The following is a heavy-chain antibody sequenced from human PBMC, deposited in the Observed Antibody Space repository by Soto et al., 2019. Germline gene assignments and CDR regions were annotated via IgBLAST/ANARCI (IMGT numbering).Heavy chain of an antibody. CDR3: AKDDSRHGRTWGYFDH. CDR1: GFTFNNNA. D-gene: IGHD3-22*01. Sequence: QVQLVESGGGVVQPGRSLRLSCAASGFTFNNNAMHWARQAPGKGLEWVAVIWYDGSDKYYTDSVKGRFTISRDNSKNTLYLQMNSLRAEDTAVYYCAKDDSRHGRTWGYFDHWGQGTLVTVSS. V-gene: IGHV3-33*06. CDR2: IWYDGSDK. J-gene: IGHJ4*02.